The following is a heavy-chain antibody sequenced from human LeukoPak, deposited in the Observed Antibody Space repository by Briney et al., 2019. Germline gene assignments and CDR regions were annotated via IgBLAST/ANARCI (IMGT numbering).Heavy chain of an antibody. CDR1: GYTLTELS. CDR2: FDPEDGET. D-gene: IGHD2-2*01. CDR3: ATGSLIVVVPAAISSFDY. V-gene: IGHV1-24*01. Sequence: ASVKVSCKVSGYTLTELSMHWVRQAPGKGLEWMGGFDPEDGETIYAQKFKGRVTMTEDTSTDTAYMELSSLRSEDTAVYYCATGSLIVVVPAAISSFDYWGQETLVTVSS. J-gene: IGHJ4*02.